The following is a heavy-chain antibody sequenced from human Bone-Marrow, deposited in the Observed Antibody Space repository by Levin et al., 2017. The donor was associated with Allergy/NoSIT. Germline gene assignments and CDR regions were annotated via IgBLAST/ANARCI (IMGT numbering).Heavy chain of an antibody. Sequence: SQTLSLTCAVYGGSFSGYYWSWIRQPPGKGLERIGEINHSGSTNYNPSLKSRVTISVDTAKNQLSLKLSSVTAADTAVYYCARYDSSGYYSGVLCDYWGQGTLVTVSS. V-gene: IGHV4-34*01. CDR1: GGSFSGYY. CDR3: ARYDSSGYYSGVLCDY. CDR2: INHSGST. J-gene: IGHJ4*02. D-gene: IGHD3-22*01.